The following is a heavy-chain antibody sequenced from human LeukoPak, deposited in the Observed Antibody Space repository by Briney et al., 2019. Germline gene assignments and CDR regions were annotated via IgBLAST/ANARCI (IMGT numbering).Heavy chain of an antibody. CDR3: ARDKVRVGVGAFDY. V-gene: IGHV3-48*01. CDR2: ISSDSDTV. D-gene: IGHD3-3*01. J-gene: IGHJ4*02. CDR1: GFTFNYYS. Sequence: GGSLRLSCAASGFTFNYYSMNWVRQAPGKGLEWVSYISSDSDTVSYADSVMGRFTISRDNGQNSLYLQMNSLRAEDTAVYFCARDKVRVGVGAFDYWGQGTLVTVSS.